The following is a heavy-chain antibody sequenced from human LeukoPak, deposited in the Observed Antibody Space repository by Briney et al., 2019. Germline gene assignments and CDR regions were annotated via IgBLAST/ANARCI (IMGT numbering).Heavy chain of an antibody. CDR3: ATVVGAAALPSGSYYYYGMDV. J-gene: IGHJ6*02. Sequence: ASVKVSCKVSGYTLTELSMHWVRQAPGKGLEWMGGFDPEDGETIYAQKFQGRVTMTEDTSTDTAYMELSSLRSEGTAVYYCATVVGAAALPSGSYYYYGMDVWGQGTTVTVSS. CDR2: FDPEDGET. D-gene: IGHD6-13*01. CDR1: GYTLTELS. V-gene: IGHV1-24*01.